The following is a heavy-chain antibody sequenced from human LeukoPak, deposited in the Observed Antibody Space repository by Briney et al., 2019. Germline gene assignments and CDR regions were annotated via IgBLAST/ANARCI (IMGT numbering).Heavy chain of an antibody. Sequence: GGSLRLSCAASGFTVTNYAMYWVRQAPGKGLEWVSAISGRDDSTYYADSVKGRFTISRDTSKNTLFVQMNSLRAEDTAVYYCAKWGDYDILTGYYDPDYWGQGTLVTVSS. CDR1: GFTVTNYA. CDR3: AKWGDYDILTGYYDPDY. V-gene: IGHV3-23*01. D-gene: IGHD3-9*01. CDR2: ISGRDDST. J-gene: IGHJ4*02.